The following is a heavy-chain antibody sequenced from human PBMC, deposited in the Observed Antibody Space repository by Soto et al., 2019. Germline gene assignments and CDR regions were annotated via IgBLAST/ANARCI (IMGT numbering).Heavy chain of an antibody. J-gene: IGHJ3*02. CDR2: IVSDGSAI. Sequence: GGSLRLSCAVSGFPFSFYGFHWVRQSPGKGLEWLGVIVSDGSAIYHADSLERRFFISRDNSKDILYLQMNSLRVEDTAVYYCARDDAFDNENGFDMWGQGTMVTVSS. D-gene: IGHD3-3*02. CDR3: ARDDAFDNENGFDM. CDR1: GFPFSFYG. V-gene: IGHV3-33*01.